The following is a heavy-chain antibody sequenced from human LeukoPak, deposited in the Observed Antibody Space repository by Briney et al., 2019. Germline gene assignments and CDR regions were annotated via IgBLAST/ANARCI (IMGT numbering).Heavy chain of an antibody. D-gene: IGHD2-2*02. CDR1: GYTFTSYY. J-gene: IGHJ4*02. CDR3: ARDPGYCSSTSCYTHPLYYFDY. V-gene: IGHV1-46*01. Sequence: GASVKVSCKASGYTFTSYYMHWVRQAPGQGLEWMGIINPSCGSTSYAQKFQGRVTMTRDTSTSTVYMELSSLRSEDTAVYYCARDPGYCSSTSCYTHPLYYFDYWGQGTLVTVSS. CDR2: INPSCGST.